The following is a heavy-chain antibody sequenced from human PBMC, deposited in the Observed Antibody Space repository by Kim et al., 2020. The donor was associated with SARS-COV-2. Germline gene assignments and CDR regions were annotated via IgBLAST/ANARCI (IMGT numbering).Heavy chain of an antibody. CDR3: VRGGM. CDR2: IMQDGRER. Sequence: GGSLRLSCVGSGFTFGSYRMSWVRQAPGKGLQWVADIMQDGRERYYVASVKGRFTISRDNARNSLSLEMNNLRRDDTAAYFCVRGGM. J-gene: IGHJ6*01. V-gene: IGHV3-7*04. CDR1: GFTFGSYR.